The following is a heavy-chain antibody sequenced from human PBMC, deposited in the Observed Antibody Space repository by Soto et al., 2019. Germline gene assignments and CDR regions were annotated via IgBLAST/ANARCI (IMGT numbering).Heavy chain of an antibody. CDR2: ISYSGST. J-gene: IGHJ4*02. CDR1: GASIISDAYY. Sequence: LSLTCAVSGASIISDAYYWSWIRQHPGKGLEWIGYISYSGSTYYNPSLKSRVTISVDTSKNQFSLKLTSVTAADTAVYYCARYRFSDTWSKFDYWGQGTLVTVSS. D-gene: IGHD3-16*02. CDR3: ARYRFSDTWSKFDY. V-gene: IGHV4-31*11.